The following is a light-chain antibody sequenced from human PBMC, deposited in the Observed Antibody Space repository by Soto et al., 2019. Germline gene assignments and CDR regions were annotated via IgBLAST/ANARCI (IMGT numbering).Light chain of an antibody. Sequence: IQMTQCLSSLSASVGGRITITCRASQSITNYLNWYQQKPGKAPKFLIYAASSLQSGVPSRFSGSGSGTDFTLTISSLQPEDFATYYVQQSYSKHLFGPGKKVDIK. CDR1: QSITNY. J-gene: IGKJ3*01. CDR3: QQSYSKHL. CDR2: AAS. V-gene: IGKV1-39*01.